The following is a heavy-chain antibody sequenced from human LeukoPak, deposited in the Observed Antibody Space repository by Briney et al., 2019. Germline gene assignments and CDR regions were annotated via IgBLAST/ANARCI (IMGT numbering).Heavy chain of an antibody. J-gene: IGHJ3*02. Sequence: GVSLRLSCAASGFTFSDYYMSWIRQAPGKGLEWVSYISSSGSTIYYADSVKGRFTISRDNAKNSLYLQMNSLRAEDTAVYYCARDSAYSSSPGAFDIWGQGTMVTVSS. CDR1: GFTFSDYY. CDR3: ARDSAYSSSPGAFDI. CDR2: ISSSGSTI. V-gene: IGHV3-11*01. D-gene: IGHD6-6*01.